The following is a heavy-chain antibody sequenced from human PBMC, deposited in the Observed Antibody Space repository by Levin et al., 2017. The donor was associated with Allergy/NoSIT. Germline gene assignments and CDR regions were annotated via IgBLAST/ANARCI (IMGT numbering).Heavy chain of an antibody. J-gene: IGHJ4*02. CDR3: ARQYNYGHDY. CDR1: GFTFNGYW. CDR2: IKNDGSST. Sequence: GESLKISCAASGFTFNGYWMHWVRQAPGKGLVWVSRIKNDGSSTNYADSVQGRFTISRDNAKNTLYLQMNSLRAEDTAVYFCARQYNYGHDYWGQGTLVTVSS. V-gene: IGHV3-74*01. D-gene: IGHD5-18*01.